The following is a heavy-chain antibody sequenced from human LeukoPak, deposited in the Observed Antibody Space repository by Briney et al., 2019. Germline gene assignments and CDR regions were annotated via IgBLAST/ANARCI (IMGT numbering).Heavy chain of an antibody. J-gene: IGHJ4*02. CDR2: ISWNSGSI. D-gene: IGHD3-10*01. CDR3: ARAYGSGSYLYYFDY. CDR1: GFTFDDYA. Sequence: GGSLRLSCAASGFTFDDYAMHWVRQAPGKGLEWVSGISWNSGSIGYADSVKGRFTISRDNAKNSLYLQMNSLRAEDTALYHCARAYGSGSYLYYFDYWGQGTLVTVSS. V-gene: IGHV3-9*01.